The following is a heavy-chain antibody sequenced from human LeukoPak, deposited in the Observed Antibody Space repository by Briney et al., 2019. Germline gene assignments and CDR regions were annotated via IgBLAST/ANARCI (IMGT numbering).Heavy chain of an antibody. CDR1: GFTFSSYA. CDR2: ISYDGSNK. Sequence: GGSLRLSCAAPGFTFSSYAMHWVRQAPGKGLEWVAVISYDGSNKYYADSVKGRFTISRDNSKNTLYLQMNSLRAEDTAVYYCARDGSSGYSYGLLGYYYGMDVWGQGTTVTVSS. CDR3: ARDGSSGYSYGLLGYYYGMDV. J-gene: IGHJ6*02. D-gene: IGHD5-18*01. V-gene: IGHV3-30-3*01.